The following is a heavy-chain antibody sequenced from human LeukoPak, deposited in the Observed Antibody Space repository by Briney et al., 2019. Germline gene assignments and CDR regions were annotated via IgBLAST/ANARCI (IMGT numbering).Heavy chain of an antibody. Sequence: GASVKVSCEASGYTFTGYYMHWVRQAPGQGLEWMGWINPNSGGTNYAQKFQGRVTMTRDTSISTAYMELSRLRSDDTAVYYCARSYSITIFGVVRYYFDYWGQGTLVTVSS. V-gene: IGHV1-2*02. CDR3: ARSYSITIFGVVRYYFDY. J-gene: IGHJ4*02. CDR1: GYTFTGYY. D-gene: IGHD3-3*01. CDR2: INPNSGGT.